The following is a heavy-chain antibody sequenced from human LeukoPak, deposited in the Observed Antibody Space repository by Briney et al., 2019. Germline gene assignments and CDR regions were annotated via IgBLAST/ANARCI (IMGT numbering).Heavy chain of an antibody. CDR3: ARDLGGVLRFLEWDKSWWFDP. Sequence: SETLSLACTVSGGSISSYYWSWIRQPAGKGLEWIGRIYTSGSTNYNPSLKSRVTMSVDTSKNQFSLKLSSVTAADTAVYYCARDLGGVLRFLEWDKSWWFDPWGQGTLVTVSS. CDR1: GGSISSYY. D-gene: IGHD3-3*01. CDR2: IYTSGST. J-gene: IGHJ5*02. V-gene: IGHV4-4*07.